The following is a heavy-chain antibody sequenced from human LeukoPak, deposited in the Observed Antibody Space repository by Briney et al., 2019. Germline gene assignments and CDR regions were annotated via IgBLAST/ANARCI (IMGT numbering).Heavy chain of an antibody. CDR3: ARDIDDVGALFDF. J-gene: IGHJ5*01. Sequence: SETLSLTCTISDDSISNRRYLWALIRQSPGKGLELLASINYSGRTYYNPSLNSRLTISVDTAKRQFSLKLTSVTAANTALYYCARDIDDVGALFDFWCRGSVVTVSS. CDR1: DDSISNRRYL. D-gene: IGHD1-26*01. V-gene: IGHV4-39*07. CDR2: INYSGRT.